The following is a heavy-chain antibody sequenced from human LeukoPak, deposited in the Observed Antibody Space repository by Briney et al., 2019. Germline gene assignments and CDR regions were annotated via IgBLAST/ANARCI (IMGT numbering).Heavy chain of an antibody. J-gene: IGHJ6*02. CDR1: GYTLTDLS. V-gene: IGHV1-24*01. CDR2: FDPEDGET. CDR3: ATDIPRRVRGVVYSSFGMDV. D-gene: IGHD3-10*01. Sequence: ASVKVSCKVSGYTLTDLSMHWVRQGPGKGLEWVGGFDPEDGETIYAQKFQGRVTLAEDTSTDTAYMELSSLRSEDTAAYYCATDIPRRVRGVVYSSFGMDVWGQGTTVTVSS.